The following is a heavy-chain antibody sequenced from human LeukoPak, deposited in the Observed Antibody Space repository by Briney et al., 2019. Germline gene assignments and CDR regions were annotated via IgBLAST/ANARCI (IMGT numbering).Heavy chain of an antibody. Sequence: GGSLRLSYAASGFTFSSYGMHWVRQAPGKGLEWVAFIRYDGSNKYYADSVKGRFTISRDNSKNTLYLQMNSLRAEDTAVYYCAKGVLDITMVRGVPRSLDYFDYWGQGTLVTVSS. J-gene: IGHJ4*02. CDR2: IRYDGSNK. V-gene: IGHV3-30*02. D-gene: IGHD3-10*01. CDR1: GFTFSSYG. CDR3: AKGVLDITMVRGVPRSLDYFDY.